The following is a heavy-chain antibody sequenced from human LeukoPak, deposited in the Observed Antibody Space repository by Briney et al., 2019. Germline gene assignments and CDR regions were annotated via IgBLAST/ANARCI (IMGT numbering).Heavy chain of an antibody. D-gene: IGHD5-18*01. CDR2: ISGSGGST. Sequence: GGSLRLSCAASGCTFSSYAMSWVRQAPGKGMEWVSAISGSGGSTYYADSVKGRFTISRDNSKNTLYLQMNSLRAEDTAVYYCAKGGYVDTAMVDYWGQGTLVTVSS. CDR3: AKGGYVDTAMVDY. J-gene: IGHJ4*02. V-gene: IGHV3-23*01. CDR1: GCTFSSYA.